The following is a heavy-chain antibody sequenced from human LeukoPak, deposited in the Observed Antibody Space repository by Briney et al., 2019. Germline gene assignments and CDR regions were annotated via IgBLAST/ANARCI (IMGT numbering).Heavy chain of an antibody. CDR1: IGSFSGYH. V-gene: IGHV4-34*01. Sequence: SETLSLTCAVYIGSFSGYHWSWIRQSPGKGLEWIGEIDHSGNTKYNPSLKSRVTISVDTSKNQFSLELRALSAADTAVYFCARQGSISAFDFWGRGTLVTVSS. CDR3: ARQGSISAFDF. J-gene: IGHJ4*02. D-gene: IGHD2-21*01. CDR2: IDHSGNT.